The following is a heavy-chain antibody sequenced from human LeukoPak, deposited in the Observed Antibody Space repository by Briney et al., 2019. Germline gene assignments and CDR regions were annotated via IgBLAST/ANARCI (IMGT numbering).Heavy chain of an antibody. J-gene: IGHJ4*02. CDR2: IKSKTDGGTI. CDR1: GFTFNDAW. D-gene: IGHD3-9*01. CDR3: TTLRLAASDH. V-gene: IGHV3-15*01. Sequence: GGSLRLSCAAAGFTFNDAWMSWVRQAPGKGLEGVGRIKSKTDGGTIDYAAPVQDRFTISRDESRNTLYLQMNSLKTEDSGVYYCTTLRLAASDHWGQGTLATVSS.